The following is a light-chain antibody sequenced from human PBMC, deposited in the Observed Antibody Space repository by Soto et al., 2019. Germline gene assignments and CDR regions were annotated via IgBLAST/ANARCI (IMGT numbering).Light chain of an antibody. J-gene: IGKJ1*01. Sequence: DIQMTQSPSSLPSSVGDIVTITFRASQSISNYLSWYQQKPGKAPKLLINVASTLQSGVPSRFSGSGSGTDFTLTISSLEPEDFAVYYCQKYNNWPETFGQGTKVDIK. CDR1: QSISNY. V-gene: IGKV1-39*02. CDR2: VAS. CDR3: QKYNNWPET.